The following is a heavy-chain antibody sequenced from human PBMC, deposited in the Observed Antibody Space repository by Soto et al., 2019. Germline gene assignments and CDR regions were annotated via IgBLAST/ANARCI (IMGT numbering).Heavy chain of an antibody. CDR2: IYYSGST. D-gene: IGHD3-10*01. J-gene: IGHJ3*02. Sequence: QVQLQESGPGLVKPSPTLSLTCTVSGGSISSGDYYWSWIRQPPGKGLEWIGYIYYSGSTYYNPSLKCRITISVDTSKNQFSLKLSSVTVADTAVYYCARGGKGFGYDDAFDIWGQVTMVTVSS. CDR3: ARGGKGFGYDDAFDI. V-gene: IGHV4-30-4*01. CDR1: GGSISSGDYY.